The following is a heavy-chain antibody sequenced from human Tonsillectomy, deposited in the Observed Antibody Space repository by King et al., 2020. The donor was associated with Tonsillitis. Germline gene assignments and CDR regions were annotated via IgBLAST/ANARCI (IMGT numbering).Heavy chain of an antibody. CDR3: AKSQIYYGILTGVDY. CDR2: ISYYGRNK. CDR1: GFPFSSYG. J-gene: IGHJ4*02. V-gene: IGHV3-30*18. Sequence: VQLVESGGGVVQPGGSPRLSCAASGFPFSSYGMHWGRQAPGKGREWGAVISYYGRNKYYADSVKGRFTISRDNSKNTLYLQMNSLRAEDTAVYYCAKSQIYYGILTGVDYWGQGTLVTVSS. D-gene: IGHD3-9*01.